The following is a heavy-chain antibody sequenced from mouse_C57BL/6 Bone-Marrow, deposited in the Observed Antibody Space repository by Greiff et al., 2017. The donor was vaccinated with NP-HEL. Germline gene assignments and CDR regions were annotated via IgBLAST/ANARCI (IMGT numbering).Heavy chain of an antibody. Sequence: EVMLVESGGGLVKPGGSLKLSCAASGFTFSDYGMHWVRQAPEKGLEWVAYLSSGSSTIYYADTVKGRFTISRDNAKNTLFLQMTSLRSEDTAMYYCASGSSWYFDVWGTGTTVTVSS. D-gene: IGHD1-1*01. CDR3: ASGSSWYFDV. V-gene: IGHV5-17*01. CDR1: GFTFSDYG. CDR2: LSSGSSTI. J-gene: IGHJ1*03.